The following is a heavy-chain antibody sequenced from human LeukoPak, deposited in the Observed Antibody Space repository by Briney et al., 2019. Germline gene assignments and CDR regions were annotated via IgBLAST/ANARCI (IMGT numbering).Heavy chain of an antibody. J-gene: IGHJ4*02. Sequence: PGGSLRLSCAASGFTFNNYGMSWVRQAPGEGLEWVSTISSNGGSTYYADSVKGRVTISRDNSKNTLYLQMNSLRAEDTAVYYCARARGHIYGYFDFWGQGALVTVSS. V-gene: IGHV3-23*01. D-gene: IGHD5-18*01. CDR3: ARARGHIYGYFDF. CDR1: GFTFNNYG. CDR2: ISSNGGST.